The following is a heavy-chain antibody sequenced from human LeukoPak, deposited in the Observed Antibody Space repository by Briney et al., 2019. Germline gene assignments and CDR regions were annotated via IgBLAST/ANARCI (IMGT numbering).Heavy chain of an antibody. J-gene: IGHJ4*02. CDR1: GFSVSSTY. D-gene: IGHD3-22*01. CDR3: ARGKLYSYETTSYYGPFDC. V-gene: IGHV3-53*01. Sequence: PGVSLRLSCAASGFSVSSTYLTWVRQAPGKELEWLSVLYSNGIISYAGSVKGRFTISRDSSENAVYLQMDNLRPEDTALYFCARGKLYSYETTSYYGPFDCWGQGTLVTVSS. CDR2: LYSNGII.